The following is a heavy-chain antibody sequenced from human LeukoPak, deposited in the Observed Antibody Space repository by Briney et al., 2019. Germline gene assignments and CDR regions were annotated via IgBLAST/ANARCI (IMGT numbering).Heavy chain of an antibody. Sequence: GGFLRLSCAASGFTFSSYWMTWVRQAPGKGLEWVANIKEDGSEKYYVDSVKGRFTISRDNAKNSLYLQMNSLRAEDTAVYYCARPTVTTGVDAFDIWGQGTMVTVSS. V-gene: IGHV3-7*01. CDR2: IKEDGSEK. CDR3: ARPTVTTGVDAFDI. D-gene: IGHD4-11*01. J-gene: IGHJ3*02. CDR1: GFTFSSYW.